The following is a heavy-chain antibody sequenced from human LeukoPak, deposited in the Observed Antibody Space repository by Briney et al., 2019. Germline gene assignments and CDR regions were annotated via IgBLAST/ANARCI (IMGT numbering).Heavy chain of an antibody. D-gene: IGHD6-13*01. V-gene: IGHV1-2*02. CDR3: AGIAAAGEVWFDP. J-gene: IGHJ5*02. CDR2: INPNSGGT. Sequence: ASVKVSCKASGYTFTGYYMHWVRQAPGQGLEWMGWINPNSGGTNYAQKFQGRATMTRDTSISTAYMELSRLRSDDTAVYYCAGIAAAGEVWFDPWGQGTLVTVSS. CDR1: GYTFTGYY.